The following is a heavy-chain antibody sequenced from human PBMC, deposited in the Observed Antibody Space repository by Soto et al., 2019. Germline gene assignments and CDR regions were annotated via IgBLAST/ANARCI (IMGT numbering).Heavy chain of an antibody. CDR3: AKRWYYDILCFDI. J-gene: IGHJ3*02. Sequence: GGSLRLSCVASGFTFSSYAMSWVRQAPGKGLEWVSAISGSGGSTYYADSVKGRFTISRDNSKNTLYLQMNSLRAEDTAVYYCAKRWYYDILCFDIWGQGTMVTVSS. CDR2: ISGSGGST. D-gene: IGHD3-9*01. CDR1: GFTFSSYA. V-gene: IGHV3-23*01.